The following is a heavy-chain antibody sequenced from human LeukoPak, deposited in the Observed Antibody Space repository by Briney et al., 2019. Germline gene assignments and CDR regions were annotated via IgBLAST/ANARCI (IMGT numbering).Heavy chain of an antibody. D-gene: IGHD3-10*02. J-gene: IGHJ4*02. CDR3: AKDYQSGITMYYFDY. Sequence: GGSLRLSCAASGFPFSSYWMTWVRQTPGKGLEGVANINHGGSDTYCAHSVRGRHTLSRENAENSVYLHKKRLRAEDTAVYYCAKDYQSGITMYYFDYWGQGTLVTVSS. CDR1: GFPFSSYW. CDR2: INHGGSDT. V-gene: IGHV3-7*03.